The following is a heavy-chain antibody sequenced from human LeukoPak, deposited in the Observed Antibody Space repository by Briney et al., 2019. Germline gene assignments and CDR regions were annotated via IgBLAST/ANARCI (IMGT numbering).Heavy chain of an antibody. Sequence: GGSLRLSCAASRFTFISYAMSWVRQAPGKGLEWVSVIGGSNGITFYVGSVKGRFTISRDNSKDTLYLQMNSLRAEDTAVYYCARNENSGWGYFDYWGQGTLVTVSS. CDR2: IGGSNGIT. V-gene: IGHV3-23*01. D-gene: IGHD5-12*01. J-gene: IGHJ4*02. CDR3: ARNENSGWGYFDY. CDR1: RFTFISYA.